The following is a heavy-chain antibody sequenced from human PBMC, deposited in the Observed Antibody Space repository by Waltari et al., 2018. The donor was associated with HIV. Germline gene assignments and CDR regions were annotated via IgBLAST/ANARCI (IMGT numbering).Heavy chain of an antibody. J-gene: IGHJ4*02. V-gene: IGHV4-39*01. CDR1: GGSIRSSGHY. CDR2: ISYTGTT. Sequence: QLQLQESGPGLVRPSETLSLTCSVSGGSIRSSGHYWGWFRQSSGKGLEWVGSISYTGTTYYSPSLKNRLTMSVDATKVLFSLTLKSVTAADTAIYYCARGTIESGVTAGFGFWGQGTLVAVSS. D-gene: IGHD2-21*02. CDR3: ARGTIESGVTAGFGF.